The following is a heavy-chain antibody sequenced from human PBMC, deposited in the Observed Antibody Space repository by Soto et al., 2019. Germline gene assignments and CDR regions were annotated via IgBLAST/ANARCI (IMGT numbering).Heavy chain of an antibody. CDR3: ERENKIGWFDP. CDR2: INHNSGGT. Sequence: QVPLVQSGAEVKKPGASVKVSCKASGYTFTGYYMHWVRQAPGQGLEWMGWINHNSGGTNYAQKFQGWVTMTRDTSISTAYMELSRLRSHDPAVYYCERENKIGWFDPWCQGTLVTVSS. V-gene: IGHV1-2*04. CDR1: GYTFTGYY. J-gene: IGHJ5*02. D-gene: IGHD2-21*01.